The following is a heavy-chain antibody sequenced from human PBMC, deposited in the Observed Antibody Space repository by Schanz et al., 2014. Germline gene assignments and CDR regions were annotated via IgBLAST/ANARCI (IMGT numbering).Heavy chain of an antibody. CDR2: IYSDGST. CDR3: ARDPGGTKTHGL. J-gene: IGHJ4*02. Sequence: QVQLVESGGGVVQPGGSLTLSCAASTFTFSGYGMHWVRQAPGKGLECVSIIYSDGSTYYVDSVKGRFIISRDNSKNTVYLQMNSLRAEDTAVYYCARDPGGTKTHGLWGQGTLVTVSS. D-gene: IGHD2-15*01. V-gene: IGHV3-NL1*01. CDR1: TFTFSGYG.